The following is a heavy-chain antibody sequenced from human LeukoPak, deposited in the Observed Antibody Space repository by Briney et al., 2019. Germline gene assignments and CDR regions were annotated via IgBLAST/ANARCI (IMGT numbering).Heavy chain of an antibody. J-gene: IGHJ6*03. CDR2: ISAYNGNT. V-gene: IGHV1-18*01. CDR1: GYTFTSYG. Sequence: GASVKVSCKASGYTFTSYGISWVRQAPGQGLEWMEWISAYNGNTNYAQKFQGRVTMTRDTSISTAYMDLSRLRSDDTAVYYCARANRAVAGDYYYWYMDVWGKGTTVTVSS. CDR3: ARANRAVAGDYYYWYMDV. D-gene: IGHD2-15*01.